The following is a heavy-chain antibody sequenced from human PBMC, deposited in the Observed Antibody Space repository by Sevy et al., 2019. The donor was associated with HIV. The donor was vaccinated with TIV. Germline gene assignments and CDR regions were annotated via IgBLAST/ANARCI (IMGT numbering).Heavy chain of an antibody. V-gene: IGHV4-34*01. CDR3: ARGTAGYCSGGSCYSPFDP. CDR2: INYSGYT. Sequence: SETLSLTCVLCGGSFSGYYWSWIRQPPGKGMEWIGEINYSGYTNYNPSLKSRVTISIDTSTNQFSLRLSSVTAADTAVYYCARGTAGYCSGGSCYSPFDPWGQGALVTVSS. CDR1: GGSFSGYY. D-gene: IGHD2-15*01. J-gene: IGHJ5*02.